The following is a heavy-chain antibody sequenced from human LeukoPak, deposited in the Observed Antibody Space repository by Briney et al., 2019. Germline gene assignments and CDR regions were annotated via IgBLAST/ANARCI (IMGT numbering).Heavy chain of an antibody. CDR1: GFTFSNAW. CDR2: IKSKTDGGTT. J-gene: IGHJ5*02. V-gene: IGHV3-15*01. Sequence: PGGSLRLSCGASGFTFSNAWMIWVRQAPGKGLEWVGRIKSKTDGGTTDYAAPVKGRFTISRDDSKNTLYLQMNRLKTEDTAVYYCTTFQYGSGSYYNPDPWGQGTLVTVSS. D-gene: IGHD3-10*01. CDR3: TTFQYGSGSYYNPDP.